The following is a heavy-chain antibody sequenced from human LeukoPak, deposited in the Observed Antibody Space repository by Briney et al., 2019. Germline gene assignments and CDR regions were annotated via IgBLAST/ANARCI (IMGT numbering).Heavy chain of an antibody. CDR1: GGSISSYY. Sequence: SETLSLTCTVSGGSISSYYWSWIRQPPGKGLEWIGYIYYSGSTNYNPSLKSRVTISVDTSKNQFSLKLSSVTAADTAVYYCARALGYSFDCWGQGTLVTVSS. V-gene: IGHV4-59*01. J-gene: IGHJ4*02. CDR2: IYYSGST. CDR3: ARALGYSFDC. D-gene: IGHD2-15*01.